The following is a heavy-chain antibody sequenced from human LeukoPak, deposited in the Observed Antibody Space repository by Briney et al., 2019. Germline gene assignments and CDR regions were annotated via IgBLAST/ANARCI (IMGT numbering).Heavy chain of an antibody. Sequence: SETLSLTCTVSGGSVSSGSYYWSWIRQPPGKGLEWIGYIYYSGSTNYNPSLKSRVTISVDTSKNQFSLKLSSVTAADTAVYYCARVMRTAKKVLDYCGQGTLVTVSS. J-gene: IGHJ4*02. CDR2: IYYSGST. CDR3: ARVMRTAKKVLDY. D-gene: IGHD3-3*01. CDR1: GGSVSSGSYY. V-gene: IGHV4-61*01.